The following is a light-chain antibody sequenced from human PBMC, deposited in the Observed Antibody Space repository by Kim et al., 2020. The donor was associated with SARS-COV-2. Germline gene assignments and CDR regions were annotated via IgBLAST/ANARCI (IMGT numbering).Light chain of an antibody. J-gene: IGLJ2*01. Sequence: PGQTPTLPCPGDALPKHEASWYQQKPGQAPLLVIYKDSDRPSGIPERFSGSSSGTTVTLTISGVQAEDEADYYCQSADSSGTYVVFGGGTQLTVL. CDR3: QSADSSGTYVV. CDR1: ALPKHE. V-gene: IGLV3-25*03. CDR2: KDS.